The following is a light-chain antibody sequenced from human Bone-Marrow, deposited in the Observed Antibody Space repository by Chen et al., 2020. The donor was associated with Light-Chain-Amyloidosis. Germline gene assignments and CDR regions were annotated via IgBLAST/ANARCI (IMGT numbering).Light chain of an antibody. CDR1: DLPTKY. CDR3: QSADSSGTYEVI. Sequence: SYELTPPPSVSVSPGQTARLTCSGDDLPTKYAYWYQQKPGQAPVLVIHRDTERPSGISDRFSGSSSGTTATLTISGVQAEDEADYHCQSADSSGTYEVIFGGGTKLTVL. CDR2: RDT. J-gene: IGLJ2*01. V-gene: IGLV3-25*03.